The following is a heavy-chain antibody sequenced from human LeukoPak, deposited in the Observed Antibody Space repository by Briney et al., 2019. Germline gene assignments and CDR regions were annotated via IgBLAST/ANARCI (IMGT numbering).Heavy chain of an antibody. CDR1: GFTFSSYA. V-gene: IGHV3-30-3*01. Sequence: PGSSLRLSCAASGFTFSSYAIHWVRQAPGKGPEWVSVISYDGSNKYYADSVKGRFTISRDNSKNTLYLQMNSLRAEDTAVYYCAREDDNYYDSSGYYYGMDVWGQGTTVTVSS. D-gene: IGHD3-22*01. CDR2: ISYDGSNK. CDR3: AREDDNYYDSSGYYYGMDV. J-gene: IGHJ6*02.